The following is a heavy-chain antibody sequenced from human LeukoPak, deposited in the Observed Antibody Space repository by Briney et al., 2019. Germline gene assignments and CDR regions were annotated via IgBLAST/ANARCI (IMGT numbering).Heavy chain of an antibody. J-gene: IGHJ4*02. V-gene: IGHV3-74*01. D-gene: IGHD6-13*01. Sequence: GGSLRLSCAASEVTFSSYWMHWVRQAPGKGLVWISRINTNGSSPTYVDPVKGRITITRDNAKNTPFLQINILRAETTAVYYVARGRVPSSWYYFDYWGQGALVTVSS. CDR3: ARGRVPSSWYYFDY. CDR1: EVTFSSYW. CDR2: INTNGSSP.